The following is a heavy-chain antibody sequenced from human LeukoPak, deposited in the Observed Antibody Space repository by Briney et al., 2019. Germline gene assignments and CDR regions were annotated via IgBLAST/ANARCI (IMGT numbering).Heavy chain of an antibody. CDR2: IYHSGST. CDR3: AVGGGSGSYLKVYYYYMDV. V-gene: IGHV4-59*04. Sequence: PSETLSLTCTVSGGSISSYYWSWIRQPPGKGLEWIGSIYHSGSTYYNPSLKSRVTISVDTSKNQFSLKLSSVTAADTAVYYCAVGGGSGSYLKVYYYYMDVWGKGTTVAVSS. J-gene: IGHJ6*03. CDR1: GGSISSYY. D-gene: IGHD3-10*01.